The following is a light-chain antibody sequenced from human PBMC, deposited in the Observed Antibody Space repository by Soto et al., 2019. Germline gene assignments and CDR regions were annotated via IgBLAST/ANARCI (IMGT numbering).Light chain of an antibody. CDR3: MQGTHWPIT. V-gene: IGKV2-30*02. J-gene: IGKJ5*01. CDR1: QSLVHSDGIAY. Sequence: DVVMTQCPLSLPVTLGQPASISGRSNQSLVHSDGIAYFSWFQQRPGRSPRRLIYKVSNRDSGVPARFSGSGSGTDFALKISRVEAEDVGVYYCMQGTHWPITFGQGTLPAIK. CDR2: KVS.